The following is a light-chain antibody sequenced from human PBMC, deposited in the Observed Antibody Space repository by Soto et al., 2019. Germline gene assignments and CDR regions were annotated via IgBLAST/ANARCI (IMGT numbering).Light chain of an antibody. CDR1: QSVGSS. CDR3: QQRSSWPRT. Sequence: EIVLTQSPATLSLSPGERATLSCMASQSVGSSLAWYQQKPGQAPRLLIYDASNRATGIPARFSGSGSGTDFIFTISSLEPEDFAVYYCQQRSSWPRTFGQGTKVEIK. J-gene: IGKJ1*01. CDR2: DAS. V-gene: IGKV3-11*01.